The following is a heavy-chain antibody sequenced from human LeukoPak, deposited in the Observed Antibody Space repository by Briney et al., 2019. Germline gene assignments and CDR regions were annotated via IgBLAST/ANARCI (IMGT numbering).Heavy chain of an antibody. V-gene: IGHV4-59*12. D-gene: IGHD6-13*01. CDR2: VYYSGST. CDR3: ARGSLPSYSSSSRRIGYFQH. Sequence: KSSETLSLTCTVSGGSLNTYYWSWVRQSPGKGLEWIAYVYYSGSTNYNPSLRSRVTISVDTSKNQFSLKLSSVTAADTAVYYCARGSLPSYSSSSRRIGYFQHWGQGTLVTVSS. CDR1: GGSLNTYY. J-gene: IGHJ1*01.